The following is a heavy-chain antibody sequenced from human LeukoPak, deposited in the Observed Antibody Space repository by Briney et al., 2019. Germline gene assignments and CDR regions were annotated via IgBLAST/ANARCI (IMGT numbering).Heavy chain of an antibody. D-gene: IGHD3-10*01. CDR1: GFTFSSYA. CDR3: AKGLGSGSYEDYYYGMGV. J-gene: IGHJ6*02. CDR2: ISGSGGST. Sequence: GGSLRLSCAASGFTFSSYAMSWVRQAPGKGLEWVSAISGSGGSTYYADSVKGRFTISRDNSKNTLYLQMNSLRAEDTAVYYCAKGLGSGSYEDYYYGMGVWGQGTTVTVSS. V-gene: IGHV3-23*01.